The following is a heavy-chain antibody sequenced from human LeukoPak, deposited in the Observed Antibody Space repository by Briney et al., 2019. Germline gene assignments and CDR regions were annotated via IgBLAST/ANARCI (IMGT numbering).Heavy chain of an antibody. D-gene: IGHD6-25*01. CDR2: INTDGRRT. Sequence: GGSLRLSCAASGFTFSSYGMHWVRQAPGKGLVWVSRINTDGRRTTYADSVKGRFTISRDNAKNMLYLQMTSLRVEDTGVYYCARDQGGPADYWGQGTLVTVSS. V-gene: IGHV3-74*01. J-gene: IGHJ4*02. CDR3: ARDQGGPADY. CDR1: GFTFSSYG.